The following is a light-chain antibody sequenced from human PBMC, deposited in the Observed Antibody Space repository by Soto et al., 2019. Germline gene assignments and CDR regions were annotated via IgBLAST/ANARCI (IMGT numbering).Light chain of an antibody. CDR1: ESISRDY. J-gene: IGKJ2*01. Sequence: EIVLTQSPGTLSLSPGQRATLSCRASESISRDYLAWYQQRLGQAPRLLIYGASSGATGIPDRFSGSGSGTDFTLTISTMAPEDFAIYYCQQYGGVPYTFGQGTKVDLK. CDR3: QQYGGVPYT. V-gene: IGKV3-20*01. CDR2: GAS.